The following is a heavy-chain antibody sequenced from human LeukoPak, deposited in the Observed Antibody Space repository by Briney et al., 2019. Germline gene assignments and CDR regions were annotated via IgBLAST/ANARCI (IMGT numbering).Heavy chain of an antibody. CDR1: GFTFSTYA. CDR3: AHGSMYQLDY. Sequence: GGSLRLSCAASGFTFSTYAMSWVRQTPGKGLEWVSGIIGGAGGTYYADSVKGRFTISRDNSKNTLYLQMNSLRAEDTAVYYCAHGSMYQLDYWGQGTLVTVSS. D-gene: IGHD2-2*01. V-gene: IGHV3-23*01. CDR2: IIGGAGGT. J-gene: IGHJ4*02.